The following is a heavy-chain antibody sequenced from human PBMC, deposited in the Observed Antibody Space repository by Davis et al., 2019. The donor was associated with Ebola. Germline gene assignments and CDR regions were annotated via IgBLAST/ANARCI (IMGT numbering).Heavy chain of an antibody. V-gene: IGHV3-21*01. D-gene: IGHD4-17*01. J-gene: IGHJ4*02. CDR1: GFSFSSYS. Sequence: GGSLRLSCEASGFSFSSYSMNWVRQAPGKGLEWVSSITSSGTNTRSADSVKGRFTISNDNAKNTLKLQMDSLSVEDTAVYYCTRGALGVTTRHFDHWGQGTLVTVSS. CDR2: ITSSGTNT. CDR3: TRGALGVTTRHFDH.